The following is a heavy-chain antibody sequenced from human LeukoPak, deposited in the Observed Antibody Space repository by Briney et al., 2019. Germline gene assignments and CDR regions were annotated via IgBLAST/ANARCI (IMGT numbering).Heavy chain of an antibody. J-gene: IGHJ3*02. CDR3: ARVPSVIDAFDI. D-gene: IGHD2-21*01. CDR1: GGSISPYY. V-gene: IGHV4-31*03. Sequence: SETLSLTCTVSGGSISPYYWSWIRQHPGKGLEWIAYIYYTGSTYYNPSLKSRLTISVDTSKNHFSLRLSSMTAADTAVYYCARVPSVIDAFDIWGQGTMVTVSS. CDR2: IYYTGST.